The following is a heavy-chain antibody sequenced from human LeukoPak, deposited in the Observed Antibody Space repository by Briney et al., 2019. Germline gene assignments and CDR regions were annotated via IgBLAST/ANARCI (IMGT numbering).Heavy chain of an antibody. J-gene: IGHJ3*02. CDR3: ARVPYSSGWYHAFDI. V-gene: IGHV3-74*01. Sequence: GGSLRLPCAASGFTVSSYWMHWVRQAPGKGLVWVSRTNGDGKTTNYADSVKGRFTIPRDNAKNTLYLNMNRLRVEDTAVYYCARVPYSSGWYHAFDIWGQGTMVTVSS. CDR2: TNGDGKTT. CDR1: GFTVSSYW. D-gene: IGHD6-19*01.